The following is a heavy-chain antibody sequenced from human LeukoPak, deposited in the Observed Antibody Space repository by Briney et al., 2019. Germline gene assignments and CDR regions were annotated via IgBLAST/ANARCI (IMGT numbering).Heavy chain of an antibody. CDR2: IYYSGST. V-gene: IGHV4-39*01. CDR1: GGSISISSYY. Sequence: PSETLSLTCTVSGGSISISSYYWGWIRQPPGKGLEWIGSIYYSGSTYYNPSLKSRVTISVDTSKNQFSLKLSSVTAADTAVYYCARGRAIYDYVWGSYRHHPYYFDYWGQGTLVTVSS. J-gene: IGHJ4*02. D-gene: IGHD3-16*02. CDR3: ARGRAIYDYVWGSYRHHPYYFDY.